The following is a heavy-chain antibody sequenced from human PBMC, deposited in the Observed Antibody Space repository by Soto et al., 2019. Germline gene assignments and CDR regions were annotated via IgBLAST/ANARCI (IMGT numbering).Heavy chain of an antibody. CDR3: VDQMVVLEYFDY. V-gene: IGHV4-39*01. D-gene: IGHD3-22*01. Sequence: SETLSLTCTVSGDSISRSTYHWGWIRQPPGKGLEWVASLIYSGSTYYNPSLKSRVTISVDTSKNQVSLKVRSVTAADTAVYYCVDQMVVLEYFDYCGQGTLVTVSS. J-gene: IGHJ4*02. CDR2: LIYSGST. CDR1: GDSISRSTYH.